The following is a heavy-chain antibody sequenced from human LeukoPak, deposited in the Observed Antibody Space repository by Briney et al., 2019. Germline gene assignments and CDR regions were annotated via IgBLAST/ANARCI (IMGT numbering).Heavy chain of an antibody. D-gene: IGHD1-26*01. J-gene: IGHJ6*02. CDR1: GFTFSRYA. CDR3: AKDSGWEPWDV. CDR2: ISGSGGCT. V-gene: IGHV3-23*01. Sequence: GGSLRLSCAASGFTFSRYAMSWVRQAPGKGLEWVAAISGSGGCTYYADAVKGGFTISRDNSKNTLYLQMNSLRAEDTAVYYCAKDSGWEPWDVWGQGTTVTVSS.